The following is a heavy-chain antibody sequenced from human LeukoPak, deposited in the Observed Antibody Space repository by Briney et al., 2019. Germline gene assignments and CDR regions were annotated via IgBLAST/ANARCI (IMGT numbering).Heavy chain of an antibody. CDR3: AKHRDYGANTHFDY. V-gene: IGHV3-23*01. J-gene: IGHJ4*02. D-gene: IGHD4-23*01. CDR2: LSGSGGST. Sequence: PGGSLRLSCAASGFTFSNYAMSWVRQAPGKGLEWVSALSGSGGSTYYTDSVKGRFTISRDNSKNTLYLQMNSLRAEDTAIYYCAKHRDYGANTHFDYWGQGTLVTVSS. CDR1: GFTFSNYA.